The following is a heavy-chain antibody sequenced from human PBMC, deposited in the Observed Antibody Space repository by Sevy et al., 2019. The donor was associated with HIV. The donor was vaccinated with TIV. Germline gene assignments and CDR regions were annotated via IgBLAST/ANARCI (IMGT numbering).Heavy chain of an antibody. Sequence: ASEKVSCKASGYTFTSYDINWVRQATGQGLEWMGWMNPNSGNTGYAQKFQGRVTMTRNTSISTAYMELSSLRSEDTAVYYCARVVPAATYSRFDPWGQGTLVTVSS. D-gene: IGHD2-2*01. J-gene: IGHJ5*02. CDR3: ARVVPAATYSRFDP. CDR1: GYTFTSYD. CDR2: MNPNSGNT. V-gene: IGHV1-8*01.